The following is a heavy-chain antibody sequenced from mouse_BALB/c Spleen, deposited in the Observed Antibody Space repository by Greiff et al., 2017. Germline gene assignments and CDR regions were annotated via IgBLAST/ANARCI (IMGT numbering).Heavy chain of an antibody. V-gene: IGHV5-12-2*01. CDR1: GFTFSSYS. CDR3: ERHAITTVVNCFDY. Sequence: EVMLVESGGGLVQPGGSLKLSCAASGFTFSSYSMSWVRQTPEKRLEWVAYISNGGGCTYYPDTVKGRFTISRDNAKNTLYLQMSSLKSEDTAMYACERHAITTVVNCFDYWGQGTTLTVSS. D-gene: IGHD1-1*01. J-gene: IGHJ2*01. CDR2: ISNGGGCT.